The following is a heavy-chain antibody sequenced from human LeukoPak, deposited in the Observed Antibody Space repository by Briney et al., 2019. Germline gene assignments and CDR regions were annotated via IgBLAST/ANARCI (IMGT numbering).Heavy chain of an antibody. CDR3: ARYRPNTSLDY. J-gene: IGHJ4*02. D-gene: IGHD4-11*01. CDR1: GFTVNNNH. CDR2: IQSGGAT. Sequence: PGGSLRLSCAASGFTVNNNHMNWVRQAPGKGLEWVSLIQSGGATHYADSVKGRFTISRDNSKNTLYLQMNSLRAEDTAVYYCARYRPNTSLDYWGQGTLVTVSS. V-gene: IGHV3-66*01.